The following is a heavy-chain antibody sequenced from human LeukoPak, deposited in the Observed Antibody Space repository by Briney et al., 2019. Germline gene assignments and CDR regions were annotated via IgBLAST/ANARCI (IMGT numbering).Heavy chain of an antibody. V-gene: IGHV3-48*02. J-gene: IGHJ4*02. Sequence: PGGSLRLSCAGSGFTFSGYSMNWVRQAPGNGLEWVSYIVTSGTTVSYADSVKGRFTISRDNAKNSLYLQMNSLRDEDTAAYYCARILGFTLDYWGQGTLVTVSS. CDR3: ARILGFTLDY. CDR1: GFTFSGYS. D-gene: IGHD3-10*01. CDR2: IVTSGTTV.